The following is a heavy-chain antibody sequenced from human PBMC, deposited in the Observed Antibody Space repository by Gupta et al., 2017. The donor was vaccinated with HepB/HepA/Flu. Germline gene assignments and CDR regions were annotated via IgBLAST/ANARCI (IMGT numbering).Heavy chain of an antibody. CDR2: MNPNSGNT. CDR3: ARGASSSWYDAFDI. CDR1: D. V-gene: IGHV1-8*03. D-gene: IGHD6-13*01. Sequence: DINWVRQATGQGLEWMGWMNPNSGNTGYAQKFQGRVTITRNTSISTAYMELSSLRSEDTAVYYCARGASSSWYDAFDIWGQGTMVTVAS. J-gene: IGHJ3*02.